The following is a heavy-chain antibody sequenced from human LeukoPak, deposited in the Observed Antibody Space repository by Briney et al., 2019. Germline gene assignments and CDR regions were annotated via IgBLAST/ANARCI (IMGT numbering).Heavy chain of an antibody. D-gene: IGHD1-26*01. Sequence: GGSLRLSCEASGFTFSRDWMHWVRQAPGKGLVWVSRIHPDGSGTYYADSVRGRFSISRDNAKNTQYLQMNSLSADDTAVYYCTRGFSGNYGNFDYCGEGTLVTVSS. V-gene: IGHV3-74*01. CDR1: GFTFSRDW. CDR2: IHPDGSGT. J-gene: IGHJ4*02. CDR3: TRGFSGNYGNFDY.